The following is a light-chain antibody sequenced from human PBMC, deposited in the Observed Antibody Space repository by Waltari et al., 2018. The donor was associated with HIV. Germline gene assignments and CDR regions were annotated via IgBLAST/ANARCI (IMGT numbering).Light chain of an antibody. J-gene: IGLJ3*02. CDR1: SPNIEYNY. CDR2: ENN. Sequence: QSVLPQPPPVSAAPGQRVTISCAGNSPNIEYNYVLRYQHPPGTAPKLLIYENNQRPSGIPDRFSGSKSGASATLAITGLQTGDEADYYCGTWDSSLSVVVFGGGTKVTAL. V-gene: IGLV1-51*02. CDR3: GTWDSSLSVVV.